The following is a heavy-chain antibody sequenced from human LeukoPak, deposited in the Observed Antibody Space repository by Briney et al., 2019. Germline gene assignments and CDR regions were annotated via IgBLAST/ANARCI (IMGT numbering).Heavy chain of an antibody. CDR2: IHYSGST. CDR3: ARDQTSKGDAFDI. V-gene: IGHV4-59*02. Sequence: SETLSLTCNVSGGTVSSYYWSWIRQPPGKGLEWIGYIHYSGSTNYNPSLKSRVTISVDTSKNQFSLKLSSVTAADTAVYYCARDQTSKGDAFDIWGQGTMVTVSS. CDR1: GGTVSSYY. J-gene: IGHJ3*02.